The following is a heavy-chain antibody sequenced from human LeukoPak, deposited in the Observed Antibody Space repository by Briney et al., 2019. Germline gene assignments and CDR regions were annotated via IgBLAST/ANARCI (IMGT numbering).Heavy chain of an antibody. Sequence: ASVKVSCKASGYTFTGYYMHWVRQAPGQGLEWMGWINPNSGGTNYAQKFQGRVTMTRDTSISTAYMELSRLRSDDTAVYYCARGGGYSGYDWGSDMGGDAFDIWGQGTMVTASS. V-gene: IGHV1-2*02. J-gene: IGHJ3*02. D-gene: IGHD5-12*01. CDR3: ARGGGYSGYDWGSDMGGDAFDI. CDR1: GYTFTGYY. CDR2: INPNSGGT.